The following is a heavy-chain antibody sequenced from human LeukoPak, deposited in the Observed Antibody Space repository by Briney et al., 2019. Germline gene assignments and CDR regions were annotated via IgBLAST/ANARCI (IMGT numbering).Heavy chain of an antibody. D-gene: IGHD1-26*01. CDR1: GFTFSGSA. CDR2: IRSTANGYAT. CDR3: AKDRIVGATPAKTPLDY. J-gene: IGHJ4*02. V-gene: IGHV3-73*01. Sequence: GGSLRLSCAASGFTFSGSALHWVRQASGKGLEWVGRIRSTANGYATAYAASVKGRFTISRDDSKNTAYLQMDSLKTEDTAVYYCAKDRIVGATPAKTPLDYWGQGTLVTVSS.